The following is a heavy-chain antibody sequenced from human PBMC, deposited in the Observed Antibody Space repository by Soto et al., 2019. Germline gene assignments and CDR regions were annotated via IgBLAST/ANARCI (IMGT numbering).Heavy chain of an antibody. Sequence: SETLSLTCAVYGGSFCGYYWSWIRQPPGKGLEWIGEINHSGSTNYNPSLKSRVTISVDTSKNQFSLKLSSVTAADTAVYYCARYRAAAGRGYYYYMDVWGKGTTVTVSS. J-gene: IGHJ6*03. CDR1: GGSFCGYY. V-gene: IGHV4-34*01. D-gene: IGHD6-13*01. CDR2: INHSGST. CDR3: ARYRAAAGRGYYYYMDV.